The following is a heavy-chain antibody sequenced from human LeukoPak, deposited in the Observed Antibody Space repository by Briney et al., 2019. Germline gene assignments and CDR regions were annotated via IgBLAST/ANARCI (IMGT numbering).Heavy chain of an antibody. V-gene: IGHV5-51*01. CDR2: IYPGDSGT. CDR1: GYSFTSYW. J-gene: IGHJ6*03. Sequence: HGESLKISCKGSGYSFTSYWIGWVRQMPGKGLEWMGIIYPGDSGTRYSPSFQGQVTISADKSISTAYLQWSSLKASDTAMYYCARLPCSGGSCYGNYYYYYMDVWGKGTTVTVSS. CDR3: ARLPCSGGSCYGNYYYYYMDV. D-gene: IGHD2-15*01.